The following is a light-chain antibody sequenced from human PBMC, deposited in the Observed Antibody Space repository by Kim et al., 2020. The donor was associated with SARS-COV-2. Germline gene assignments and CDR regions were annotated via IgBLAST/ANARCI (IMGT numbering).Light chain of an antibody. V-gene: IGKV3-20*01. Sequence: EIVLTQSPGPLSLSPGERATLSCRASQSVSSSYLAWYQQKPGQAPRLLIYGASSRATGIPDRFSGSGSGTDFTLTISRLEPEDFAVYYCQQYGSSPPGVTFGGGTKVDIK. CDR1: QSVSSSY. CDR3: QQYGSSPPGVT. CDR2: GAS. J-gene: IGKJ4*01.